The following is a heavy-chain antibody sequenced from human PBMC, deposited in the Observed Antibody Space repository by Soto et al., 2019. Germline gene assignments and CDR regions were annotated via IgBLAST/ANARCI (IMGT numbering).Heavy chain of an antibody. Sequence: PRGSRRLSCAASGFTLSSYGMHWVRQAPGKGLEWVAVIWYDGSNKYYADSVKGRFTISRYNSKNTLYLQMNSLRAEDTAVYYCARNWDWNYKPLGGMDVWGQGTMVTVSS. CDR2: IWYDGSNK. CDR3: ARNWDWNYKPLGGMDV. V-gene: IGHV3-33*01. J-gene: IGHJ6*02. CDR1: GFTLSSYG. D-gene: IGHD1-7*01.